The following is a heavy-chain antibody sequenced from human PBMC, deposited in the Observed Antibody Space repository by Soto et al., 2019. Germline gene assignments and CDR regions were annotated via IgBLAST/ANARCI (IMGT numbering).Heavy chain of an antibody. V-gene: IGHV3-23*01. CDR3: AKGLGAIVVVSAPLDY. CDR1: GFTFSSYA. Sequence: GGSLRLSCAASGFTFSSYAMRWVRQAPGKGLEWVSAISGSGGSTYYADSVKGRFTISRDNSKNTLYLQMNSLIAEDTAVYYCAKGLGAIVVVSAPLDYWGQGTLVTVSS. CDR2: ISGSGGST. D-gene: IGHD2-21*02. J-gene: IGHJ4*02.